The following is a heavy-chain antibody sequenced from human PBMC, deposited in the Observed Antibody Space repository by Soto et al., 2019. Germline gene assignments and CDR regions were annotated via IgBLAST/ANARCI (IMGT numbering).Heavy chain of an antibody. Sequence: SETLSLTCIVSAASMSGHYWSWIRQPPGKGLEWIGFTYYSGSTNYNPSLKSRVTISLDTSKNRFSLKLTSVTAADTAVYYCARGVYLSLVRTGWFDPWGQGNLVTVSS. V-gene: IGHV4-59*11. J-gene: IGHJ5*02. CDR2: TYYSGST. CDR1: AASMSGHY. D-gene: IGHD3-10*01. CDR3: ARGVYLSLVRTGWFDP.